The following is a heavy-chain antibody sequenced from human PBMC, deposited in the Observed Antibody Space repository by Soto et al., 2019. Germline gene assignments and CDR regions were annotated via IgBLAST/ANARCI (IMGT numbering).Heavy chain of an antibody. CDR2: ISYDGSNK. CDR3: AKDRRWPLWYFDY. Sequence: SLRPSCAASGFTFSSYGKHWVRQAPGKGLEWVAVISYDGSNKYYADSVKGRFTISRDNSKNTLYLQMNSLRAEDTAVYYCAKDRRWPLWYFDYWGQGTLVTVSS. CDR1: GFTFSSYG. J-gene: IGHJ4*02. V-gene: IGHV3-30*18. D-gene: IGHD3-10*01.